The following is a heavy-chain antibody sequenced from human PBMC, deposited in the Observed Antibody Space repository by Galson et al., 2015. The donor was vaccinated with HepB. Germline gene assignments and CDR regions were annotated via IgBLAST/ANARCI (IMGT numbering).Heavy chain of an antibody. J-gene: IGHJ4*02. CDR3: AKEAWMMPDYQEDY. CDR2: ISGSGGST. Sequence: SLRLSSAASGFTFSSYAMSWVRQAPGKGLEWVSAISGSGGSTYYADSVKGRFTISRNNSKNTLYLQMNSLRVEDTAVYYCAKEAWMMPDYQEDYWGQGTLVTVSS. D-gene: IGHD4-11*01. V-gene: IGHV3-23*01. CDR1: GFTFSSYA.